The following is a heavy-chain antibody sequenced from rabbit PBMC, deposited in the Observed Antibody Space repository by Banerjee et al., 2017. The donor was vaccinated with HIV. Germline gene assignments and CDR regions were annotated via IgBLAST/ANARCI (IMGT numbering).Heavy chain of an antibody. CDR2: INTGDGST. CDR1: GFTLSSSYW. CDR3: TRKDL. Sequence: QSLEESGGDLVKPGASLTLTCKASGFTLSSSYWIYWVRQAPGKGLEWIGCINTGDGSTYYANWAKGRFTISKTSSTTVTLQMTSLTAADTATYYCTRKDLWGQGTLVTVS. V-gene: IGHV1S40*01. J-gene: IGHJ3*01.